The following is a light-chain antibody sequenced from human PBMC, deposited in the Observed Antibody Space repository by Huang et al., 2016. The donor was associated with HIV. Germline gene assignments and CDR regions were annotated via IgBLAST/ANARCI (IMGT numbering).Light chain of an antibody. J-gene: IGKJ1*01. CDR1: QGISSY. CDR2: AAS. V-gene: IGKV1-9*01. Sequence: IQLTQSPSSLSASVGDRVTITCRASQGISSYLAWYQQKPGKAPKLLIYAASTLQSGVASRFSGSGSGTDCTLTISSLQPEDFATYYCQQLNSYPWTFGQGTKVEIK. CDR3: QQLNSYPWT.